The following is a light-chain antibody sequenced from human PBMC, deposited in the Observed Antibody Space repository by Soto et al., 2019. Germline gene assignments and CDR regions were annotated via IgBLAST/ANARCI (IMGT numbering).Light chain of an antibody. J-gene: IGKJ4*01. CDR1: QSISSY. CDR3: QQNYRTLT. Sequence: DIQMTQSPSSLSASVGDRVTITCRASQSISSYLNWYQQTPGKAPKLLIYAASSLQSGVPSRFSGSGSGPDFTVTISSLQPEDFATYYCQQNYRTLTFGGGTKVEIK. V-gene: IGKV1-39*01. CDR2: AAS.